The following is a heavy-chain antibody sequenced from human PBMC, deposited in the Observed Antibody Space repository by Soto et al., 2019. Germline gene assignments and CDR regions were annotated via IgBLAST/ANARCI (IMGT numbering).Heavy chain of an antibody. J-gene: IGHJ6*02. V-gene: IGHV3-7*03. CDR2: IPQEGRDG. CDR1: GFTLSMYS. Sequence: DVPLEASGGGLVQPGESLRLSCEVSGFTLSMYSMTWVRQAPGKGLEWVAKIPQEGRDGHYVDSVKGRFTISRDNAKNSVYLQMNSLRAEDTAVYYCARDQLILPAHDFFYGSDVWGQGAKVTVSS. CDR3: ARDQLILPAHDFFYGSDV. D-gene: IGHD2-21*02.